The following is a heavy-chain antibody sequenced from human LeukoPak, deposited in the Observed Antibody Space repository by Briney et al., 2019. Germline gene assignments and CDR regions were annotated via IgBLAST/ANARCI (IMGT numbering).Heavy chain of an antibody. CDR1: GGSISSYY. CDR2: IYYSGST. Sequence: SETLSLTCTVSGGSISSYYWSWIRPPPGKGLEWIGYIYYSGSTNYNPSLKSRVTISVDTSKNQFSLKLSSVTAADTAVYYCARDSGYCSGGSCYYYWGQGTLVTVSS. CDR3: ARDSGYCSGGSCYYY. D-gene: IGHD2-15*01. J-gene: IGHJ4*02. V-gene: IGHV4-59*01.